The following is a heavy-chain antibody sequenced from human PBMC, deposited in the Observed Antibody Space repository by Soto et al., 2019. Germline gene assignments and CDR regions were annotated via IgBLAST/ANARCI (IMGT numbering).Heavy chain of an antibody. CDR2: INPNSGGT. Sequence: GASVKVSCKASGYTFTGYYMHWVRQAPGQGLEWMGWINPNSGGTNYAQKFQGWVTMTRDTSISTAYMELSRLRSDDTAVYYCARYSSSWPVDDAFDIWGQGTMVTVSS. J-gene: IGHJ3*02. V-gene: IGHV1-2*04. CDR3: ARYSSSWPVDDAFDI. D-gene: IGHD6-13*01. CDR1: GYTFTGYY.